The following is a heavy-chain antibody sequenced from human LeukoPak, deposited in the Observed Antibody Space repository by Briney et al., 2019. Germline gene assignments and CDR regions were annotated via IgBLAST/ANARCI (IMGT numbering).Heavy chain of an antibody. CDR3: AELGITMIGGV. CDR2: ISNSGRTI. V-gene: IGHV3-48*03. D-gene: IGHD3-10*02. J-gene: IGHJ6*04. Sequence: GGSVRLSCAASGFTFSSYKMDWVRQAPGKGREGVSYISNSGRTIYYADSVKGGFTISRDNAKNSLYLQMNSLRAEDTAVYYCAELGITMIGGVWGKGTTVTISS. CDR1: GFTFSSYK.